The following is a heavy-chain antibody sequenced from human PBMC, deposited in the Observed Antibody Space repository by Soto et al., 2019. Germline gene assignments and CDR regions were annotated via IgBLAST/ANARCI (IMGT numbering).Heavy chain of an antibody. D-gene: IGHD3-22*01. Sequence: QVQQQQWGAGLLKPSETLSLTCAVYGGSFSGYYWSWIRQPPGKGLEWIGEINHSGSTNYKPSLKSRVTIPVETSKNQFSLKLSSVTAADTAVYYRASRIPCHDSSCYYGRPWGQGTLVTVSS. V-gene: IGHV4-34*01. J-gene: IGHJ5*02. CDR3: ASRIPCHDSSCYYGRP. CDR1: GGSFSGYY. CDR2: INHSGST.